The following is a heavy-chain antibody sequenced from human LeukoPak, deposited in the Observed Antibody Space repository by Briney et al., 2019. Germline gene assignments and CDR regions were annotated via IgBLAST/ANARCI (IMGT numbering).Heavy chain of an antibody. Sequence: GGSLRLSCAASGFTFSNAWMSRVRQAPGKGLEWVSAISGSGGSTYYADSVKGRFTISRDNSKNTLYLQMNSLRVEDTAVYYCAKARTRGYRYGSFDYWGQGTLVTVSS. CDR3: AKARTRGYRYGSFDY. V-gene: IGHV3-23*01. J-gene: IGHJ4*02. CDR1: GFTFSNAW. CDR2: ISGSGGST. D-gene: IGHD5-18*01.